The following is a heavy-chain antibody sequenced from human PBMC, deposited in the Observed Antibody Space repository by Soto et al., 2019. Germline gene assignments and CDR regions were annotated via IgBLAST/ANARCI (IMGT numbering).Heavy chain of an antibody. CDR3: AKDMGSSGGTEYFQH. CDR2: ISGSGGST. D-gene: IGHD2-15*01. CDR1: GFTFSSYA. V-gene: IGHV3-23*01. J-gene: IGHJ1*01. Sequence: GGSLRLSCAASGFTFSSYAMSWVRQAPGKGLEWVSAISGSGGSTYYADSVKGRFTISRDNSKNTLYLQMNSLRAEDTAVYYCAKDMGSSGGTEYFQHWGQGTLVTVSS.